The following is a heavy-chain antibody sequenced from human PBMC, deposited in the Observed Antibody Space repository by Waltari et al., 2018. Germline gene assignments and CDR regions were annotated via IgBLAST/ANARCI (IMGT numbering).Heavy chain of an antibody. V-gene: IGHV1-46*01. CDR1: GYTFTSYY. D-gene: IGHD3-9*01. CDR3: ARDLGILTGYYNVSDY. Sequence: QVQLVQSGAEVKKPGASVKVSCKASGYTFTSYYMHWVRQAPGQGLEWMGIINPSGGSTSYAQKFQGRVTMTRDTSTSTVYMELSSLRSEDTAVYYCARDLGILTGYYNVSDYWGQGTLVTVSS. J-gene: IGHJ4*02. CDR2: INPSGGST.